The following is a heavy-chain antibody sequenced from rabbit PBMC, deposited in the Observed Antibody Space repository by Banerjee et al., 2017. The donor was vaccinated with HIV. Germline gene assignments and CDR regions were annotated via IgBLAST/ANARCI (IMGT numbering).Heavy chain of an antibody. V-gene: IGHV1S40*01. J-gene: IGHJ4*01. D-gene: IGHD4-2*01. Sequence: QSLEESGGDLVKPGASLTLTCTASGFSFSSGYDMCWVRQAPGKGLECIACINVGRSGSTYSASWAKGRFTFSKTSSTTVTLQMTSLTAADTASYFCAGGANYAGDGHANDYFSLWGPGTIVTV. CDR2: INVGRSGST. CDR1: GFSFSSGYD. CDR3: AGGANYAGDGHANDYFSL.